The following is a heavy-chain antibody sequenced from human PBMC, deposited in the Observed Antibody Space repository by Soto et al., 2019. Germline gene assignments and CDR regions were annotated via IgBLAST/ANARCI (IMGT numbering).Heavy chain of an antibody. V-gene: IGHV3-74*01. Sequence: GGSLRLSCAASGFTFSSYWMHWVRQAPGKGLVWVSRINSDGSSTSYADSVKGRFTISRDNAKNTLYLQMNSLRAEDTAVYYCARGTLEPLYYYYYMDVWGKGTTVTVSS. D-gene: IGHD1-1*01. CDR2: INSDGSST. CDR3: ARGTLEPLYYYYYMDV. J-gene: IGHJ6*03. CDR1: GFTFSSYW.